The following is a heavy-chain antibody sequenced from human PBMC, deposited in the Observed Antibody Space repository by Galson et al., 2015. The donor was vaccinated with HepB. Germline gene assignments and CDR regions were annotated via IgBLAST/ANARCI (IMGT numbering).Heavy chain of an antibody. J-gene: IGHJ4*02. D-gene: IGHD5-12*01. CDR3: ARAYGVATKALDY. CDR1: GGSISSGGNC. V-gene: IGHV4-31*03. Sequence: QVQLQESGPGLVKPSQTLSLTCTVSGGSISSGGNCWTWIRQHPGKGLEWIGYICYSRYTYYNPSLKSRLIISVDTSKNQFSLDLASVTAADTAVYYCARAYGVATKALDYWGPGTLVTVSS. CDR2: ICYSRYT.